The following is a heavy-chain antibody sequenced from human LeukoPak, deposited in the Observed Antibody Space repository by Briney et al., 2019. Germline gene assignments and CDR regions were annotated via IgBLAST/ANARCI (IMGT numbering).Heavy chain of an antibody. Sequence: GGSLRLSCAASGFTFSSYAMSWVRQAPGKGLEWVSAISGSGGSTYYADSVKGRFTISRDNAKNSLYLQMNSLRAEDTAVYYCARGDWNDAFDYWGQGTLVTVSS. V-gene: IGHV3-23*01. CDR2: ISGSGGST. J-gene: IGHJ4*02. D-gene: IGHD1-1*01. CDR1: GFTFSSYA. CDR3: ARGDWNDAFDY.